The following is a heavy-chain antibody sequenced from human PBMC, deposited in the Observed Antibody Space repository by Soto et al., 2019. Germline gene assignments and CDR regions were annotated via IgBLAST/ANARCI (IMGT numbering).Heavy chain of an antibody. V-gene: IGHV4-59*01. J-gene: IGHJ4*02. CDR3: ASVTFGGVVLAH. CDR2: IYFNGNT. CDR1: AASFSKYY. D-gene: IGHD3-16*01. Sequence: SETLSLTCTVSAASFSKYYWSWIRQPPGKGLEWIGYIYFNGNTNYNPSLKRRVTISIDASKKQISLNLTSVTDADTAVYYCASVTFGGVVLAHWGQGTLVTVSS.